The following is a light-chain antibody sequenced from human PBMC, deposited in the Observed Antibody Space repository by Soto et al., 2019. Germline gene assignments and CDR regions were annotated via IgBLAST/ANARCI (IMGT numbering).Light chain of an antibody. CDR1: SSDVGGYNY. CDR3: SSYTSSIHVV. J-gene: IGLJ2*01. V-gene: IGLV2-14*01. CDR2: DVS. Sequence: QSVLTQPASVSGSPGQSITISCTGTSSDVGGYNYVSWYQQHPGKAPKLMIYDVSNRPSGVSNRFSGSKSGNTASLTISGLQAEDEADYYCSSYTSSIHVVFGGGNKLTVL.